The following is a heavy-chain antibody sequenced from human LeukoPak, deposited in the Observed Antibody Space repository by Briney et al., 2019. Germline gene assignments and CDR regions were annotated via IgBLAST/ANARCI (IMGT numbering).Heavy chain of an antibody. D-gene: IGHD6-19*01. CDR2: ISSSGSTI. J-gene: IGHJ4*02. V-gene: IGHV3-11*01. CDR1: GFTFSDYY. Sequence: GGSLRLSCAASGFTFSDYYMSWIRQAPGKGLEGVSYISSSGSTIYYADSVKGRFTISRDNAKNSLYLQMNSLRAEDTAVYYCARDRRIAVAGTDYWGQGTLVTVSS. CDR3: ARDRRIAVAGTDY.